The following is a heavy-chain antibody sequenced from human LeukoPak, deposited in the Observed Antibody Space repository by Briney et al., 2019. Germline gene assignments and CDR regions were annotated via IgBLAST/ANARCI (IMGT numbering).Heavy chain of an antibody. CDR2: INSDGSST. V-gene: IGHV3-74*01. Sequence: GGSLRLSCAASGFTFSSYWMHWVRQAPGKGLVWVSRINSDGSSTSYADSVKGRFTISRDNSKNTLYLRMNSLRAEDTAVYYCAKDQDSGSYFNDAFDIWGQGTMVTVSS. J-gene: IGHJ3*02. D-gene: IGHD1-26*01. CDR3: AKDQDSGSYFNDAFDI. CDR1: GFTFSSYW.